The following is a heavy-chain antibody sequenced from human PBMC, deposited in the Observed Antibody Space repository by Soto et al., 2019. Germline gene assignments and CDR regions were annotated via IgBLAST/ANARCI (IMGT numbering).Heavy chain of an antibody. D-gene: IGHD6-19*01. V-gene: IGHV4-39*01. CDR1: GDSIRGRSYD. CDR2: LFSGST. Sequence: SETLSLTCTVSGDSIRGRSYDWGWIRQPPGRGLEWVGTLFSGSTYSNPSLKSRVSISLDTSKNQFSLKLSSVAAADTAIYYCATTRGIAVGGSFDYWGQGTLVTVSS. CDR3: ATTRGIAVGGSFDY. J-gene: IGHJ4*02.